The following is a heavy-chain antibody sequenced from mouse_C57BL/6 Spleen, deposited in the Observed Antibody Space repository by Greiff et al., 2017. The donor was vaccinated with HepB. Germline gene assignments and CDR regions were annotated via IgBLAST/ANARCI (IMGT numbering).Heavy chain of an antibody. CDR3: TRRGIAYYGSSYAMDY. Sequence: VQLQQSGAELVRPGASVTLSCKASGYTFTDYEMHWVKQTPVHGLEWIGAIDPETGGTAYNQKFKGKAILTADISSSTAYMELRSLTSEDSAVYYCTRRGIAYYGSSYAMDYWGQGTSVTVSS. CDR2: IDPETGGT. V-gene: IGHV1-15*01. J-gene: IGHJ4*01. CDR1: GYTFTDYE. D-gene: IGHD1-1*01.